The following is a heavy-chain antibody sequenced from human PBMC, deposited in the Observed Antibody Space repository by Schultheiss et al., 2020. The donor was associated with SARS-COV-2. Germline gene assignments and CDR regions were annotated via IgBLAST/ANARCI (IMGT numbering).Heavy chain of an antibody. Sequence: ASVKVSCKASGGTFSSYAISWVRQAPGQGLEWMGWINPNSGGTNYAQKFQGRVTMTRDASISTAYMELSRLRFDDTAVYYCASRTGNPRLNYYYYYMDVWGKGTTVTVSS. CDR1: GGTFSSYA. CDR3: ASRTGNPRLNYYYYYMDV. V-gene: IGHV1-2*02. CDR2: INPNSGGT. D-gene: IGHD4-23*01. J-gene: IGHJ6*03.